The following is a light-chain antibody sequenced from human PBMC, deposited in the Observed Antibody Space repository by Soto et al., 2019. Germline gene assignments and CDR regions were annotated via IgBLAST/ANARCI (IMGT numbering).Light chain of an antibody. J-gene: IGLJ1*01. CDR3: FSYAGNSLNYV. CDR1: SSDVVSYNL. Sequence: QSVLTQPASVSGSPGQSITISCTGPSSDVVSYNLVSWYQQEPGKAPKLMIYEASKRPSGISNRFSGSKSGNAASRTISGLQAEDEADYYCFSYAGNSLNYVFGTGTKVTVL. CDR2: EAS. V-gene: IGLV2-23*01.